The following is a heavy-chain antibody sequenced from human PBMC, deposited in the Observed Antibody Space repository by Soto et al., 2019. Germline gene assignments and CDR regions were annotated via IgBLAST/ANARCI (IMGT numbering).Heavy chain of an antibody. CDR1: GYTFTGYY. D-gene: IGHD3-16*01. V-gene: IGHV1-2*02. CDR3: ARDLTVWGNPVDY. J-gene: IGHJ4*02. CDR2: INPNSGGT. Sequence: ASVKVSCKASGYTFTGYYRHWVRQAPGQGLEWMGWINPNSGGTNYAQKFQGRVTMTRDTSISTAYMELSRLRSDDTAVYYCARDLTVWGNPVDYWGQGTLVSISS.